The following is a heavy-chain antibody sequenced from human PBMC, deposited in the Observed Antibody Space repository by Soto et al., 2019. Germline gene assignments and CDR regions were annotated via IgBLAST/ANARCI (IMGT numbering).Heavy chain of an antibody. V-gene: IGHV4-34*01. CDR1: CGSFSGYY. D-gene: IGHD2-2*01. Sequence: PSETLSLTCAVYCGSFSGYYWSWIRQPPGKGLEWIGEINHSGSTNYNPSLKSRVTISVDTSKNQFSLKLSSVTAADTAVYYCARLRRYCSSTSCYYYYGMDVWGQGTTVTVSS. J-gene: IGHJ6*02. CDR2: INHSGST. CDR3: ARLRRYCSSTSCYYYYGMDV.